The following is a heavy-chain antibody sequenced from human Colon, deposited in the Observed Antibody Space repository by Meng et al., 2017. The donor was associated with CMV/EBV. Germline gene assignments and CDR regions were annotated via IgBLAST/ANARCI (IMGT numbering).Heavy chain of an antibody. CDR3: ARGYSGTYRADY. CDR1: GSTFSSYW. V-gene: IGHV3-74*01. D-gene: IGHD1-26*01. J-gene: IGHJ4*02. CDR2: INSDGTSA. Sequence: SCAASGSTFSSYWMHWVRQVPGKGLVWVSRINSDGTSASCADSVQGRFTISRDNAKSTLYLQMNSLRAEDTAVYYCARGYSGTYRADYWGQGTLVTVSS.